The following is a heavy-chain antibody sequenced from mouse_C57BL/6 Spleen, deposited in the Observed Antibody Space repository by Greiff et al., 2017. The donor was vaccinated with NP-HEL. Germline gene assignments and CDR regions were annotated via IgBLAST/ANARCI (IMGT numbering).Heavy chain of an antibody. V-gene: IGHV5-9-1*02. Sequence: EVMLVESGEGLVKPGGSLKLSCAASGFTFSSYAMSWVRQTPEKRLEWVAYISSGGDYIYYADPVKGRFTISRDNARNTLYLQISSLKSEDTAMYYCTRDNPNDGYPAWFAYWGQGTLVTVSA. CDR1: GFTFSSYA. D-gene: IGHD2-3*01. J-gene: IGHJ3*01. CDR3: TRDNPNDGYPAWFAY. CDR2: ISSGGDYI.